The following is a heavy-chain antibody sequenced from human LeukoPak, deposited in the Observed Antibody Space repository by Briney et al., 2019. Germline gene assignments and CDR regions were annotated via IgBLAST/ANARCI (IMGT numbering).Heavy chain of an antibody. CDR2: INPNSGGT. J-gene: IGHJ4*02. Sequence: ASVKVSCKASGYTFTGYYMHWVRQAPGQGLEWMGWINPNSGGTNYAQKFQGRVTMTRDTSISTAYMELSRLRSDDTAVYYCARDPYMTTVVKWGRYYFDYWGQGTLVTVS. V-gene: IGHV1-2*02. CDR1: GYTFTGYY. D-gene: IGHD4-23*01. CDR3: ARDPYMTTVVKWGRYYFDY.